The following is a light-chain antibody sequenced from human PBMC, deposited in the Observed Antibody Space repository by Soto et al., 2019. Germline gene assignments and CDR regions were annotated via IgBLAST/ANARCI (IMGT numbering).Light chain of an antibody. Sequence: EIVLTQSPDTLSLFPGERATLSCRASQNVGNYLAWYQEKPGQAPRLLISDSSNRATGIPARFSGSGSVTVFALTISGLEPVAFPLYFCQPRADWPITFGPGTKLDIK. J-gene: IGKJ3*01. CDR2: DSS. V-gene: IGKV3-11*01. CDR1: QNVGNY. CDR3: QPRADWPIT.